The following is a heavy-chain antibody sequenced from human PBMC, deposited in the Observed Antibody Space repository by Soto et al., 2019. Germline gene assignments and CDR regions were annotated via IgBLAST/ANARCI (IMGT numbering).Heavy chain of an antibody. V-gene: IGHV3-23*01. CDR3: VKDRVLPSGTQ. D-gene: IGHD2-2*01. Sequence: GGSLRLSCAASGFTLRSSAMSWVRQAPGKGLEWVSAISSGGGNTLYADSVKGRFTISRDNSNNTLYLHMNSLRAEDTAVYYCVKDRVLPSGTQWGQGALVTVSS. CDR1: GFTLRSSA. CDR2: ISSGGGNT. J-gene: IGHJ4*02.